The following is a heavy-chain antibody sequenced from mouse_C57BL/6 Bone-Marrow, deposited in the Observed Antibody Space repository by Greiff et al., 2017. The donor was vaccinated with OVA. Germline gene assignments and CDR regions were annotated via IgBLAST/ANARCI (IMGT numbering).Heavy chain of an antibody. D-gene: IGHD4-1*01. Sequence: QVQLQQPGAELVMPGASVKLSCKASGYTFTSYWMHWVKQRPGLGLEWIGEIDPSDSYTNYNQKFKGKSTLTVDKSSSTAYMQLSSLTSEDSAVYYCATNWYFDYWGQGTTLTVSS. CDR3: ATNWYFDY. J-gene: IGHJ2*01. V-gene: IGHV1-69*01. CDR2: IDPSDSYT. CDR1: GYTFTSYW.